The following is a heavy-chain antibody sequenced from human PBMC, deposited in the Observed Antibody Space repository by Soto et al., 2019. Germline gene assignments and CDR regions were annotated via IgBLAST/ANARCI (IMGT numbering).Heavy chain of an antibody. CDR1: GFTFSCCA. Sequence: EVQLLQSGGGVVQPGRSLRLSCAASGFTFSCCAMNWIRQAPGRGLEWVSTIHGGADYRHYTDSVKGRFTISRANSMNKRLLQMNSPTAGNTVIYNSARNRVPGIYSTSSFNVWGRVNAVTVS. CDR3: ARNRVPGIYSTSSFNV. CDR2: IHGGADYR. V-gene: IGHV3-23*01. J-gene: IGHJ2*01. D-gene: IGHD2-15*01.